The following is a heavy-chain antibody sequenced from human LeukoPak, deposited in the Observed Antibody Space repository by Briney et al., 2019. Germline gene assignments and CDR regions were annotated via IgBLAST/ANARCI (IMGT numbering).Heavy chain of an antibody. J-gene: IGHJ4*02. CDR3: NAWGYSALQAY. Sequence: GGSLRLSCAASGFTFDDYAMHWVRQAPGKGLEWVSGISWNSGGLDYADSVKGRFTISRDNAKNSLYLQMNRLRPEDTAFYYCNAWGYSALQAYWGRGTLVTVSS. D-gene: IGHD1-26*01. CDR1: GFTFDDYA. V-gene: IGHV3-9*01. CDR2: ISWNSGGL.